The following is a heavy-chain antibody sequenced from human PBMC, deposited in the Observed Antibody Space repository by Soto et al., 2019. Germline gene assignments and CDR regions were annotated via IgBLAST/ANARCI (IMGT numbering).Heavy chain of an antibody. CDR1: GDSVSSNSAA. J-gene: IGHJ6*03. CDR2: TYYRSKWYI. D-gene: IGHD1-1*01. CDR3: ARGSWDDVTGHYYMDV. Sequence: PSQTLSLTCDISGDSVSSNSAAWNWIRQTPSRGLEWLGRTYYRSKWYINYAVSVKSRITVNPDTSENQFSLQLNSVTPEDTAVYYCARGSWDDVTGHYYMDVWGKGTTVTVSS. V-gene: IGHV6-1*01.